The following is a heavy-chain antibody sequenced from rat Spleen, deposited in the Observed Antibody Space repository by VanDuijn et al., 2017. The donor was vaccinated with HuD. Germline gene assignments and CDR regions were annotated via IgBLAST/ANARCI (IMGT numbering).Heavy chain of an antibody. J-gene: IGHJ3*01. CDR3: ATDFFQKIGTTGGFAY. V-gene: IGHV5-19*01. CDR2: ISPSGGST. D-gene: IGHD1-5*01. Sequence: EVQLVESGGGLVQPGRSLKLSCAASGFTFSNYGMHWIRQAPTKGLEWVASISPSGGSTYYRDSVKGRFTISRDNAKSTLYLQMDSLRSEDTATYYCATDFFQKIGTTGGFAYWGQGTLVTVSS. CDR1: GFTFSNYG.